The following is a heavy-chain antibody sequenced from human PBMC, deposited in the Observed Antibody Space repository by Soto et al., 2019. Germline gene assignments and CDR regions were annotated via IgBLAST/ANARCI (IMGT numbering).Heavy chain of an antibody. CDR1: GGSISSYY. CDR3: ARGDVDTAMANDY. CDR2: IYYSGST. J-gene: IGHJ4*02. V-gene: IGHV4-59*01. Sequence: QVQLQESGPGLVKPSETLSLTCTVSGGSISSYYWSWIRQPPGKGLEWIGYIYYSGSTNYNPSLKSRVTISVDTSKNQFSLKLSSVTAADTAVYYCARGDVDTAMANDYWGQGTLVTVSS. D-gene: IGHD5-18*01.